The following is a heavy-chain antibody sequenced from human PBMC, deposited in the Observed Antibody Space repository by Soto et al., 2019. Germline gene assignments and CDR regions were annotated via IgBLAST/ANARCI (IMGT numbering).Heavy chain of an antibody. CDR3: AKGAYSGSSLDY. CDR1: GFTFSSYG. V-gene: IGHV3-30*18. J-gene: IGHJ4*02. Sequence: QVQLVESGGGVVQPGRSLRLSCAASGFTFSSYGMHWVRQAPGKGLEWVAVISYDGSNTYYADSAKGRVTISRDNSKITLYLPMTSLRAADTAVYSCAKGAYSGSSLDYWGQGTLVTVSS. CDR2: ISYDGSNT. D-gene: IGHD1-26*01.